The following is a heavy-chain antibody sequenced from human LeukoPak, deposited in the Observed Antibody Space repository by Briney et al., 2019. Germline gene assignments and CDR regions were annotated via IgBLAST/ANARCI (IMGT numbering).Heavy chain of an antibody. J-gene: IGHJ6*03. V-gene: IGHV1-69*06. Sequence: SVKVSCKASGYSFTGYYMHWVRQAPGQGLEWMGGIIPIFGTANYAQKFQGRVTITADKSTSTAYMELSSLRSEDTAVYYCARSMVPPGYYYYYMDVWGKGTTVTVSS. CDR2: IIPIFGTA. D-gene: IGHD3-10*01. CDR1: GYSFTGYY. CDR3: ARSMVPPGYYYYYMDV.